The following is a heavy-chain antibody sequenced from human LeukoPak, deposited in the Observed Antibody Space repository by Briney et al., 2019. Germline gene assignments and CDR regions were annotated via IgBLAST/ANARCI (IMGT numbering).Heavy chain of an antibody. V-gene: IGHV4-59*01. CDR3: AREGTTGRNLNWFDS. CDR1: GGSISSYY. CDR2: IHNSGNT. D-gene: IGHD1-1*01. J-gene: IGHJ5*01. Sequence: PSETLPLTCTASGGSISSYYWSWIRQPPGKGLEWMGRIHNSGNTNYNPSLKSRVTLSVDTSKNQFSLKLSSVTAADTAVYYCAREGTTGRNLNWFDSWGQGTLVTVSS.